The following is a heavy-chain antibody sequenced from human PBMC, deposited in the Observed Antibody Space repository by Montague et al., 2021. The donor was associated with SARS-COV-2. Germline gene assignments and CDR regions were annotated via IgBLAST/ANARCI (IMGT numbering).Heavy chain of an antibody. Sequence: SETLSLTCTVSGDSISDYYWSWIRQPPGMGLEWIGYIFRSGATNYNPPLKSRVIISLDTSKSQFSLRLGSVTAADTAIYYCARTSRGSRYFYGVDVWGQGTTVIVSS. CDR1: GDSISDYY. CDR2: IFRSGAT. J-gene: IGHJ6*02. V-gene: IGHV4-59*01. CDR3: ARTSRGSRYFYGVDV. D-gene: IGHD3-10*01.